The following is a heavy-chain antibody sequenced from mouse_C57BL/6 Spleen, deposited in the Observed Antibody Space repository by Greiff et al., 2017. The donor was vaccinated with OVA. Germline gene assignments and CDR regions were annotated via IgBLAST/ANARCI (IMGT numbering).Heavy chain of an antibody. Sequence: VQLQQPGAELVKPGASVKLSCKASGYTFTSYWMQWVKQRPGQGLEWIGEIDPSDRYTNYNQKFKGKATLTVDTSSSTAYMQLSSLTSEDSAVYYCARRLGREDHYFDYWGQGTTLTVSS. J-gene: IGHJ2*01. CDR2: IDPSDRYT. D-gene: IGHD4-1*01. V-gene: IGHV1-50*01. CDR1: GYTFTSYW. CDR3: ARRLGREDHYFDY.